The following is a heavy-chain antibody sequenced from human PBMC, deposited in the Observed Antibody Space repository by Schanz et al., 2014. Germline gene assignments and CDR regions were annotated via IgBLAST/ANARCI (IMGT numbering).Heavy chain of an antibody. D-gene: IGHD4-17*01. CDR2: INGDGSNT. Sequence: EVQLVESGGGLVQPGGSLRLSCSASGFTFSIYAMHWVRQAPGKGLVWVSRINGDGSNTNYADSVKGRFTISRDNAKNTLYLQMNSLRAEDTAVYYCARKMKLGVYGGKGHDSLDIWGQGTMVTVSS. J-gene: IGHJ3*02. CDR3: ARKMKLGVYGGKGHDSLDI. CDR1: GFTFSIYA. V-gene: IGHV3-74*02.